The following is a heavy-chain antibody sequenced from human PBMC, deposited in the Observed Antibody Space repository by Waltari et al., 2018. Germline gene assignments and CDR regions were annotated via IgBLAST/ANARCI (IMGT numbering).Heavy chain of an antibody. CDR1: GVTFTDYG. D-gene: IGHD6-19*01. J-gene: IGHJ4*02. CDR3: VREVFGSGWRESYFFDY. CDR2: INWSGART. Sequence: ELQLVESGGGMVRPGGSLRLSCAASGVTFTDYGLRWVRQVPGKGLEWVSGINWSGARTSYADSVMGRFTVSRDNAMNSLYLEMSSLRAEDTALYYCVREVFGSGWRESYFFDYWGQGTLVTVSS. V-gene: IGHV3-20*04.